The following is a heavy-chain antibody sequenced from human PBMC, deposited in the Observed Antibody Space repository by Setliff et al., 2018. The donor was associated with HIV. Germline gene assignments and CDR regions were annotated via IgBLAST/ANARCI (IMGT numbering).Heavy chain of an antibody. Sequence: ASVKVSCKASGYTFPNYGISWVRQAPGQGLEWMGWISAYNGYTNYAQKLQGRVTMTTDTSTSTAYMELSSLRSEDTAVYYCARGSKRELLMTDFDYWGQGTLVTVSS. J-gene: IGHJ4*02. CDR2: ISAYNGYT. V-gene: IGHV1-18*01. D-gene: IGHD1-26*01. CDR3: ARGSKRELLMTDFDY. CDR1: GYTFPNYG.